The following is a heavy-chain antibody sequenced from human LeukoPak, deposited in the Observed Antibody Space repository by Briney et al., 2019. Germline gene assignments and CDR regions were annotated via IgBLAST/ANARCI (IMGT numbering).Heavy chain of an antibody. CDR1: GFTFSSHA. D-gene: IGHD3-10*01. Sequence: GGSLRLSCEASGFTFSSHAMHWVRQAPGKGLEWVAVISYDGSNKYYANSVKGRFTISRDNSKNTLYLQMNSLRAEDTAVYYCAKDYYGSSGFDYWGQGTLVTVSS. V-gene: IGHV3-30*04. CDR3: AKDYYGSSGFDY. CDR2: ISYDGSNK. J-gene: IGHJ4*02.